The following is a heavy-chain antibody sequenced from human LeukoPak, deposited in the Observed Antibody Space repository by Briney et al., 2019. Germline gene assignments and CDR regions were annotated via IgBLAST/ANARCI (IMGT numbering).Heavy chain of an antibody. CDR1: GFTFSSYW. Sequence: GGSLRLSCAASGFTFSSYWIHWVRQAPGKGLEWVAVISYDGSNKYYADSVKGRFTISRDNSKNTLYLQMNSLRAEDTAVYYCARDGTNGPNYYYYYGMDVWGQGTTVTVSS. CDR2: ISYDGSNK. J-gene: IGHJ6*02. D-gene: IGHD2-8*01. V-gene: IGHV3-30-3*01. CDR3: ARDGTNGPNYYYYYGMDV.